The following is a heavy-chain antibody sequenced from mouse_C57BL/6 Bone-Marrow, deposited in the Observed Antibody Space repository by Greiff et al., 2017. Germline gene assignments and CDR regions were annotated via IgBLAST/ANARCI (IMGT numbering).Heavy chain of an antibody. CDR1: GYTFPSYW. CDR3: ARPYDYDSWFAY. J-gene: IGHJ3*01. D-gene: IGHD2-4*01. Sequence: QVQLQQPGAELVRPGSSVKLSCKASGYTFPSYWMDWVKQRPGQGLEWIGNIYPSDSETHYNQKFKDKATLTVDKSSSTAYMQLSSLTSEDSAVYYCARPYDYDSWFAYWGQGTLVTVSA. CDR2: IYPSDSET. V-gene: IGHV1-61*01.